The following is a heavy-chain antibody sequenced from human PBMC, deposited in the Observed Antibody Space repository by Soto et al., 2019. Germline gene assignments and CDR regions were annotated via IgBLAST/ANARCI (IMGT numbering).Heavy chain of an antibody. Sequence: SETLSLTCAVYGGSFSGYYWSWIRQPPGKGLEWIGEINHSGSTNYNPSLKCRVTISVDTSKNQFSLKLSSVTAADTAVYYCATVVVVVAATRGWFDPWGQGTLVTVS. CDR1: GGSFSGYY. V-gene: IGHV4-34*01. CDR2: INHSGST. D-gene: IGHD2-15*01. J-gene: IGHJ5*02. CDR3: ATVVVVVAATRGWFDP.